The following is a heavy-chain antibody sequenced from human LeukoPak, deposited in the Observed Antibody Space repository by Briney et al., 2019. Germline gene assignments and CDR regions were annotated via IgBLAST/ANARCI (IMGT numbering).Heavy chain of an antibody. D-gene: IGHD6-13*01. CDR2: IYYSGST. Sequence: PSETLSLTCIVSGGCISSYYWSWIRQPPGKGLEWIEYIYYSGSTNYNPSLKSRVTISVDTSKNQFSLKLSSVTAADTAVYYCARGLMMAVAGRGEFHYWGQGTLVTVSS. CDR1: GGCISSYY. CDR3: ARGLMMAVAGRGEFHY. V-gene: IGHV4-59*01. J-gene: IGHJ4*02.